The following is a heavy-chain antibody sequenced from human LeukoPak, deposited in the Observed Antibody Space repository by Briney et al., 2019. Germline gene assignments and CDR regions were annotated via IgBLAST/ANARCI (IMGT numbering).Heavy chain of an antibody. D-gene: IGHD6-13*01. J-gene: IGHJ5*02. Sequence: ASVKVSCKASGGTFSSYAVSWVRQAPGQGLEWMGWISAYNGNTNYAQKLQGRVTMTTDTSTSTAYMELRSLRSDDTAVYYCARVEAAAGTGWFDPWGQGTLVTVSS. CDR1: GGTFSSYA. CDR3: ARVEAAAGTGWFDP. CDR2: ISAYNGNT. V-gene: IGHV1-18*01.